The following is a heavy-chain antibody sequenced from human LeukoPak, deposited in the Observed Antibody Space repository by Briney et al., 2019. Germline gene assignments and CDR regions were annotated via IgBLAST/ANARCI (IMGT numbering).Heavy chain of an antibody. D-gene: IGHD1-1*01. CDR3: ARSRDTTNAFDI. CDR2: IKEDGSEK. CDR1: RFTFSGYW. J-gene: IGHJ3*02. Sequence: PGGSLRLSCAASRFTFSGYWMNWVRQAPGKGLEWVATIKEDGSEKLYVDSVKGRFTISRDNAKNSLYLQMNSLRAEDTAVYYCARSRDTTNAFDIWGQGTMVTVSS. V-gene: IGHV3-7*04.